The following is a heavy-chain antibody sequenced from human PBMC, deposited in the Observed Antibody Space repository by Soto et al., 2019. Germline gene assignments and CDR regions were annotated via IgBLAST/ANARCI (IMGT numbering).Heavy chain of an antibody. V-gene: IGHV3-64*01. CDR3: ARDSKTGNTFYYYYYMDV. Sequence: GGSLRLSCAASGFTFSSYAMHWVRQAPGKGLEYVSAISSNGGSTYYANSVKGRFTISRDNSKNTLYLQMGSLRAEDMAVYYCARDSKTGNTFYYYYYMDVWGKGTTVTVSS. CDR2: ISSNGGST. CDR1: GFTFSSYA. J-gene: IGHJ6*03. D-gene: IGHD1-1*01.